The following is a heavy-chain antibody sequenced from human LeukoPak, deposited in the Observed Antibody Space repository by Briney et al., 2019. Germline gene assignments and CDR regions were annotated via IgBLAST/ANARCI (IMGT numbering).Heavy chain of an antibody. V-gene: IGHV3-7*01. J-gene: IGHJ4*02. CDR2: IGLDGSDK. Sequence: GGSLRLSCAASGLTFNNYWMSWLRKAPGKGLEWVAHIGLDGSDKYYVDSMKGRFTISRDNAKNSLYLQMNSLGAEDTAVYYCASWGSDWYNMNSWGQGTLVTVSS. CDR3: ASWGSDWYNMNS. D-gene: IGHD6-19*01. CDR1: GLTFNNYW.